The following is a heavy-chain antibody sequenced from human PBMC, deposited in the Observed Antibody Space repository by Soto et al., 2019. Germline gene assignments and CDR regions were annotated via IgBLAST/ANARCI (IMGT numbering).Heavy chain of an antibody. V-gene: IGHV1-69*06. CDR2: IIPISGSA. Sequence: SVEVSCKXSGGTFSTYIITWLRQAPGQGLEWMGGIIPISGSANYAQKFQGRVTITADKSTSTAYMELSSLRSEDTAVYYCARHRPPAGIAAAGTGWFDPWGQGTLVTVSS. CDR1: GGTFSTYI. D-gene: IGHD6-13*01. J-gene: IGHJ5*02. CDR3: ARHRPPAGIAAAGTGWFDP.